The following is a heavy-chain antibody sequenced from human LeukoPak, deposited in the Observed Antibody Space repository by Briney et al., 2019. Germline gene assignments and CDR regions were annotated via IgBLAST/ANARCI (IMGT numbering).Heavy chain of an antibody. D-gene: IGHD1-26*01. Sequence: GASVKVSCKASVYTFTTYGITWVRQAPGQGLEGMGWISAYNGNTNYAQKLQGRVTMTTDTSTSTAYMELRSLRSDDTAVYYCARDPQQLVGATGGGFQYWGQGTLVTVSS. CDR3: ARDPQQLVGATGGGFQY. CDR2: ISAYNGNT. V-gene: IGHV1-18*01. CDR1: VYTFTTYG. J-gene: IGHJ4*02.